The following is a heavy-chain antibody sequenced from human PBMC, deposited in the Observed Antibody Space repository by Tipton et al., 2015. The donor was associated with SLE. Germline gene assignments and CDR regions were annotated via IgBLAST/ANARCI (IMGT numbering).Heavy chain of an antibody. J-gene: IGHJ2*01. Sequence: SLRLSCVASGFSVRSNCMTWVRQAPGRGLELISLMFSSGTTFNADSVKGRVTISRDTSKNTMYLQMNSLRVEDTAMYFCARPTAAIGSSGYWPYWYFDLWGRGTLVTVSS. V-gene: IGHV3-53*05. CDR1: GFSVRSNC. CDR2: MFSSGTT. CDR3: ARPTAAIGSSGYWPYWYFDL. D-gene: IGHD3-22*01.